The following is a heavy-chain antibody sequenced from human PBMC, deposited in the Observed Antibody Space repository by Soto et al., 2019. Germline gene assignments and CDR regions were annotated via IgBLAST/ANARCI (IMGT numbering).Heavy chain of an antibody. Sequence: ASVKVSCKASGYTFTGYYMHWVRQAPGQGLEWMGWINPNSGGTNYAQKFQGRVTMTRDTSISTAYMELSRLRSDDTAVYYCARDSTMVRGVISSGMDVWGQGTTVTVSS. J-gene: IGHJ6*02. D-gene: IGHD3-10*01. CDR1: GYTFTGYY. CDR2: INPNSGGT. CDR3: ARDSTMVRGVISSGMDV. V-gene: IGHV1-2*02.